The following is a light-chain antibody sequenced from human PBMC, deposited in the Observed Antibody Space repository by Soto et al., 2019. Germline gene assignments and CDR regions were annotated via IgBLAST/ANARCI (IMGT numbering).Light chain of an antibody. CDR1: QSVRSW. CDR3: QQYSTYSWT. V-gene: IGKV1-5*01. CDR2: DAS. J-gene: IGKJ1*01. Sequence: PSTLSASVGDRVTITCRASQSVRSWLAWYQQKPGRAPKFLIYDASSLESGVPSRFSGGGSGTEFTLTISSLQPDDFATYFCQQYSTYSWTFGQGTKVDIK.